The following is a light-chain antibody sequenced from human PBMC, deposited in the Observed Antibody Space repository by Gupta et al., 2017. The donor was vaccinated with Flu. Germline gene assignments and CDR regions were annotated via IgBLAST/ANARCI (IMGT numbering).Light chain of an antibody. CDR3: SSYAGDRNV. J-gene: IGLJ1*01. V-gene: IGLV2-8*01. CDR2: EVT. CDR1: SNDIGGYNF. Sequence: QSALTQPPSASGSPGQPVTISCTGTSNDIGGYNFVSWYQQYPGKVPKLLIYEVTKRPSGVPDRFSASKSGNTASLTVSGLQAEDEADYYCSSYAGDRNVFGSGTMLTVL.